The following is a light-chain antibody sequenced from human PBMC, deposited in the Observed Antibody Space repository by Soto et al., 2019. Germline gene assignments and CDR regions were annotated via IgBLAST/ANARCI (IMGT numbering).Light chain of an antibody. J-gene: IGKJ1*01. CDR2: SVS. V-gene: IGKV1-39*01. CDR1: QNISKY. Sequence: DIQMTQSPSSLSASVGDRVTITCRASQNISKYLNWYQQRAGKAPHLLIYSVSTLESWVPSRFSVSGSGTDFTLSVSSLQPEDFGRYDCQQSYSTAWTFGHGTRVDIK. CDR3: QQSYSTAWT.